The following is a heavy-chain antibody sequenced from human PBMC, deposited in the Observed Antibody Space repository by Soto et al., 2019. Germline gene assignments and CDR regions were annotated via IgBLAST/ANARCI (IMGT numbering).Heavy chain of an antibody. CDR3: AKATTYDILTGYYYGMDV. D-gene: IGHD3-9*01. CDR2: ISGSGGST. Sequence: PGGSLRLSCAASGFTFSSYAMSWVRQAPGKGLEWVSAISGSGGSTYYADSVKGRLTISRDNSKNTLYLQMNSLRAEDTAVYYCAKATTYDILTGYYYGMDVWGQGTTVTVSS. V-gene: IGHV3-23*01. CDR1: GFTFSSYA. J-gene: IGHJ6*02.